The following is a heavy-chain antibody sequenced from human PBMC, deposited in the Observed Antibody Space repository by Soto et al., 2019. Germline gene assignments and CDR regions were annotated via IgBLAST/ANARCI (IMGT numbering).Heavy chain of an antibody. CDR2: ISYDGSNK. CDR3: ARAKRGVPTIYYYGMDV. D-gene: IGHD2-2*01. CDR1: GFTFSSYA. Sequence: PGGSLRLSCAASGFTFSSYAMHWVRQAPGMGLEWVAVISYDGSNKYYADSVKGRFTISSDNSKNTLYLQKNRLSAEDTAVYYYARAKRGVPTIYYYGMDVWGQGTTVTVSS. V-gene: IGHV3-30-3*01. J-gene: IGHJ6*02.